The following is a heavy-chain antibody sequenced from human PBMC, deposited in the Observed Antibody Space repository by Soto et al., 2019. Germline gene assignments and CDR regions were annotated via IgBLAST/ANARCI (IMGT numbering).Heavy chain of an antibody. CDR3: ARGSSRWDY. CDR1: GGSISSFY. D-gene: IGHD6-13*01. J-gene: IGHJ4*02. V-gene: IGHV4-4*07. Sequence: PSETLSLTCTVSGGSISSFYWSWIRQPAGKGPEWIGRIYSVGRNNYNPSLKSRATMSVDTSKNQFSLRLSSVTAADTAMYYCARGSSRWDYWGQGTLVPVSS. CDR2: IYSVGRN.